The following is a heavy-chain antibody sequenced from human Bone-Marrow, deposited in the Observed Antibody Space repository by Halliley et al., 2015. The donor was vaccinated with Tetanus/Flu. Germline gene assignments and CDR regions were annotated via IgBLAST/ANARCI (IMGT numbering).Heavy chain of an antibody. CDR2: ISGSGDPT. CDR3: ARDYLDYGGGSYDDVFDI. V-gene: IGHV3-23*01. J-gene: IGHJ3*02. Sequence: ISGSGDPTYYADTVKGRITISRDNSNNTVYLQLNSLRADDTAVYYCARDYLDYGGGSYDDVFDIWGHGTRVIVSS. D-gene: IGHD3-16*01.